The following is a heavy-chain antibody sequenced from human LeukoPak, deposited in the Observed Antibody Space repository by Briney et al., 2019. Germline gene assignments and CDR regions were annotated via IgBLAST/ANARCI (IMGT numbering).Heavy chain of an antibody. V-gene: IGHV3-11*04. Sequence: PGGSLRLPCAASGFTLSDFYMTWISQAPAKGLEWGLYISDSGSMIYYADSVKGRFTISRDNAKNSLSLQMNSLRAEDTAVYYCARRRDHMHVWGKGTTVSVSS. CDR3: ARRRDHMHV. D-gene: IGHD5-24*01. J-gene: IGHJ6*03. CDR1: GFTLSDFY. CDR2: ISDSGSMI.